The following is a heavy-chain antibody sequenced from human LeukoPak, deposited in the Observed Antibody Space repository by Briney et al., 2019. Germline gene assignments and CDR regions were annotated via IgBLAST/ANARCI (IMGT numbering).Heavy chain of an antibody. CDR3: ARVTSDIVLMVYAISWFDY. CDR1: GGSFSGYY. J-gene: IGHJ4*02. CDR2: INHSGST. Sequence: PSETLSLTCAVYGGSFSGYYWSWIRQPPGKGLEWIGEINHSGSTNYNPSLKSRVTISVDTSKNQFSLKLSSVTAADTAVYYCARVTSDIVLMVYAISWFDYWGQGTLVTVSS. V-gene: IGHV4-34*01. D-gene: IGHD2-8*01.